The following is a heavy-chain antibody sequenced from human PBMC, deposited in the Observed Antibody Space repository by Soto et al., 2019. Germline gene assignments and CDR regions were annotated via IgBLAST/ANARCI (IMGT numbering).Heavy chain of an antibody. V-gene: IGHV4-59*01. D-gene: IGHD2-15*01. CDR2: ISYSGGT. CDR3: ARDLKEYCSDGKCNWFDP. CDR1: GASITTYY. J-gene: IGHJ5*02. Sequence: QVQLQESGPGLVKPSDTLSLTCTVSGASITTYYWSWIRQPPGKGLEWIGYISYSGGTDYNPSLKSRVTISFDASKNQISLQGRSATAADAAVYYCARDLKEYCSDGKCNWFDPGGQGTLVTVSS.